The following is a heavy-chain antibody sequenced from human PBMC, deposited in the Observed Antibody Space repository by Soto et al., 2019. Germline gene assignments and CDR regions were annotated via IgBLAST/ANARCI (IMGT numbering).Heavy chain of an antibody. V-gene: IGHV4-59*01. Sequence: SQTLSLTCTASGGSISSYSWSWIRQPPGKGLEWIGYIYYSGSTNYNPSLKSRVTISVDTSKNQFSLKLSSVTAADTAVYYCARRYGYAFDIWGQGTMVT. CDR1: GGSISSYS. J-gene: IGHJ3*02. CDR2: IYYSGST. D-gene: IGHD4-17*01. CDR3: ARRYGYAFDI.